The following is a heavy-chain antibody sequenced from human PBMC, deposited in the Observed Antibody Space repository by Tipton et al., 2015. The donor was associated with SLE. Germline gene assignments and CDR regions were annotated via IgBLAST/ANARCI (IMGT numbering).Heavy chain of an antibody. Sequence: TLSLTCTVSGGSISSHYWSWIRQPPGKGLEWIGYIYTSGSTNYNPSLKSRVTISVETSKNQFSLKLSSVTAEDTAVYYCARDDVEYSSSSEWFDPWGQGTLVTVSS. CDR1: GGSISSHY. D-gene: IGHD6-6*01. V-gene: IGHV4-59*11. CDR2: IYTSGST. CDR3: ARDDVEYSSSSEWFDP. J-gene: IGHJ5*02.